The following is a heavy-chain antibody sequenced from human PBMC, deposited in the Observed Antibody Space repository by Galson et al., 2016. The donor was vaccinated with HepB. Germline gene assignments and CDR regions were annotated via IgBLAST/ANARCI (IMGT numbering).Heavy chain of an antibody. CDR2: IYYSGST. V-gene: IGHV4-59*12. D-gene: IGHD1-26*01. CDR1: GGSISNYY. Sequence: ETLSLTCTVSGGSISNYYWSWIRQPPGKGLEWIGYIYYSGSTNYNPSLKSRVTISVDTSKNQFSLKLSSVTAADTAVYYCAKEGEWDLLNSFDSWGQGTLVTVSS. J-gene: IGHJ4*02. CDR3: AKEGEWDLLNSFDS.